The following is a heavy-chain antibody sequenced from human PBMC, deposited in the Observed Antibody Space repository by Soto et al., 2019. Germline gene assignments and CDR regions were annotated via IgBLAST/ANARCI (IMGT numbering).Heavy chain of an antibody. J-gene: IGHJ4*02. CDR2: ISVSGGST. CDR1: GLPFSSYA. CDR3: AKDLHYYESSGYLAS. D-gene: IGHD3-22*01. Sequence: PGGSLRLACAASGLPFSSYAMALVRQAPGKGLEWVSTISVSGGSTYYADSVKGRFTISRDNPKNTVYLQMNSLRAEDTAVYYCAKDLHYYESSGYLASWGQG. V-gene: IGHV3-23*01.